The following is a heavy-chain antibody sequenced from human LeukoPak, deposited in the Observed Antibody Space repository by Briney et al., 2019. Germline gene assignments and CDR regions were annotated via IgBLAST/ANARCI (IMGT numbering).Heavy chain of an antibody. D-gene: IGHD5-12*01. CDR3: ARGGSSRYTITY. J-gene: IGHJ4*02. CDR2: ISSDGTNT. V-gene: IGHV3-74*01. Sequence: GGSLRLSCAASGFTFSNSWMHRVRQAPGKGLVWVSRISSDGTNTTYADSVKGRFTISRDNAKSTLYLQMNSLRAEDTAVYYCARGGSSRYTITYWGQGTLVTVSS. CDR1: GFTFSNSW.